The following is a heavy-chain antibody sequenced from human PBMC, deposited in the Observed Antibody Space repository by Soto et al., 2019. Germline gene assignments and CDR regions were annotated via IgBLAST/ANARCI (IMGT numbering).Heavy chain of an antibody. Sequence: QVQLVESGGGVVQPGRSLRLSCAASGFTFSSYGMHWVRQAPGKGLEWVAVISYDGSNKYYADSVKGRFTISRDNSKNTLYLQMNRLRAEDTAVYYCAKDRLAGIAAAGIYYYYYYGMDVWGQGTTVTVSS. J-gene: IGHJ6*02. CDR1: GFTFSSYG. CDR3: AKDRLAGIAAAGIYYYYYYGMDV. D-gene: IGHD6-13*01. CDR2: ISYDGSNK. V-gene: IGHV3-30*18.